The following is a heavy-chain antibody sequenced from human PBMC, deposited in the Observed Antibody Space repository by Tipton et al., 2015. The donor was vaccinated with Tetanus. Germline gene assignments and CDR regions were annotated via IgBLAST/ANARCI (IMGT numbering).Heavy chain of an antibody. D-gene: IGHD5-18*01. CDR3: VRGRGLGAYSFGFEY. CDR1: GGSFTDFY. V-gene: IGHV4-34*01. J-gene: IGHJ4*02. CDR2: INHSGTA. Sequence: TLSLTCAVSGGSFTDFYWSWIRQVPGQGLVWIGEINHSGTANKNPSLKSRVTMSVDTSNRQFSLSLDSVTAADTGVYYCVRGRGLGAYSFGFEYWGQGAQVTVSS.